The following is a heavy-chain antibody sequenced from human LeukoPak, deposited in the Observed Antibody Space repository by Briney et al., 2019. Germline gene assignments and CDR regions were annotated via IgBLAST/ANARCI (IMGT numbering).Heavy chain of an antibody. Sequence: APVKVSCKASGYTFTGYYMHWVRQAPGQGLEWMGWINPNSGGTNYAQKFQGRVSMTRDTSISTAYMELSRLRSDDTAVYYCARALEGYCSSTSCYTMNWFDPWGQGTLVTVSS. CDR2: INPNSGGT. J-gene: IGHJ5*02. V-gene: IGHV1-2*02. CDR1: GYTFTGYY. D-gene: IGHD2-2*02. CDR3: ARALEGYCSSTSCYTMNWFDP.